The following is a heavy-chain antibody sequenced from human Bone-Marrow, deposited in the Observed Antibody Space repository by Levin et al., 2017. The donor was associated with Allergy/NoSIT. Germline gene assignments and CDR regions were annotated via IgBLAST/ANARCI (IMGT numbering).Heavy chain of an antibody. V-gene: IGHV2-5*02. Sequence: SGPTLVKPTQTLTLTCTFSGFSLSSNGVGVGWIRQAPGKALEWLALIYWDDDKRYSPSLKSRINITKDTSKNQVVLTMTNMAPVDTGTYYCAHHKFLFVEFPFDFWGRGSLVTVSS. CDR1: GFSLSSNGVG. J-gene: IGHJ4*02. D-gene: IGHD3-10*02. CDR2: IYWDDDK. CDR3: AHHKFLFVEFPFDF.